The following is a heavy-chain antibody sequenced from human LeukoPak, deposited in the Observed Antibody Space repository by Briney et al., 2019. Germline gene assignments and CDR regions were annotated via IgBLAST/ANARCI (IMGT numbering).Heavy chain of an antibody. CDR2: ISYDGSNK. CDR1: GFTFSSYW. J-gene: IGHJ6*02. CDR3: VFGWLLKWDV. V-gene: IGHV3-30*03. D-gene: IGHD3-9*01. Sequence: PGGSLRLSCAASGFTFSSYWMSWVRQAPGKGLEWVAVISYDGSNKYYADSVKGRFTISRDNSKNTLYLQMNSLRAEDTAVYYSVFGWLLKWDVWGQGTTVTVSS.